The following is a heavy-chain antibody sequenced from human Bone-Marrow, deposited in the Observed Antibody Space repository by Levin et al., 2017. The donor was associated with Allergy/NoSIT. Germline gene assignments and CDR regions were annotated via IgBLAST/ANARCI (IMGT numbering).Heavy chain of an antibody. Sequence: GGSLRLSCAASGFSFASYAMSWVRQVPGKGLEWVSSISGSGTHTQLADSVRGRFTISRDNSKNTLYLQLNSLRAEDTAVYYCAKDQVAEDHYYYYGMDVWGQGTTVTVSS. J-gene: IGHJ6*02. D-gene: IGHD6-13*01. CDR1: GFSFASYA. V-gene: IGHV3-23*01. CDR3: AKDQVAEDHYYYYGMDV. CDR2: ISGSGTHT.